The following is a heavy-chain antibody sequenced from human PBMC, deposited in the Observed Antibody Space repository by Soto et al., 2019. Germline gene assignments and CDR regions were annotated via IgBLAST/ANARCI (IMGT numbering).Heavy chain of an antibody. V-gene: IGHV3-30*18. J-gene: IGHJ4*02. CDR2: ISYDGSNK. CDR3: AKDLSSEVGATYYFDY. D-gene: IGHD1-26*01. Sequence: QVQLVESGGGVVQPGRSLRLSCAASGFTFSSDGMHWVRQAPGKGLEWVAVISYDGSNKYYADSVKGRFTISRDNSKNTLYLQMNSLRAEDTAVHYCAKDLSSEVGATYYFDYWGQRTLVTVSS. CDR1: GFTFSSDG.